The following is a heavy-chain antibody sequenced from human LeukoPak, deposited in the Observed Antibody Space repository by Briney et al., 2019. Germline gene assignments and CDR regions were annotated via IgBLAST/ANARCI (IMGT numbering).Heavy chain of an antibody. Sequence: GGSLRLSCADSGSTFSAYAMSWVRQAPGKGLEWVSAISGSGGTTQYADSVKGRFTISRDNSKNTLYPQMSSLSAEETAVYYCAKGLTSPYGVPYYWGQGTLVTVSS. CDR1: GSTFSAYA. J-gene: IGHJ4*02. CDR2: ISGSGGTT. CDR3: AKGLTSPYGVPYY. V-gene: IGHV3-23*01. D-gene: IGHD4-17*01.